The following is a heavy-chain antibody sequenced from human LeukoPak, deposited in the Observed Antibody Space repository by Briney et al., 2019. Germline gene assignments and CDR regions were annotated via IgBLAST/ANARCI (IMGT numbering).Heavy chain of an antibody. V-gene: IGHV1-8*03. CDR1: GYTFTSYD. J-gene: IGHJ4*02. CDR3: ARYGYDSSGYYYGY. CDR2: MNPNSGNT. D-gene: IGHD3-22*01. Sequence: ASVKVSCKASGYTFTSYDINWVRQATGQGLEWMGWMNPNSGNTGYAQKFQGRVTITRNTSISTAYMELSSLRSEDTAVYYCARYGYDSSGYYYGYWGQGTLVTVSS.